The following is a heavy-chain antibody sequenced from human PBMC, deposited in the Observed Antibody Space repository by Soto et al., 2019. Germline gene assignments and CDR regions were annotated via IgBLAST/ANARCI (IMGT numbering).Heavy chain of an antibody. Sequence: QVQLVESGGGVVQPGRSLRLSCGASGFTFSSSGMHWVRQPPGKGLEWVAVISYDGRNKYHADSVKGRFTISRDNFKNTLYLQMNSLRAEDTPVYYCARGGSDFWSAGYYWGQGTLVTVSS. V-gene: IGHV3-30*03. CDR1: GFTFSSSG. CDR2: ISYDGRNK. J-gene: IGHJ4*02. D-gene: IGHD3-3*01. CDR3: ARGGSDFWSAGYY.